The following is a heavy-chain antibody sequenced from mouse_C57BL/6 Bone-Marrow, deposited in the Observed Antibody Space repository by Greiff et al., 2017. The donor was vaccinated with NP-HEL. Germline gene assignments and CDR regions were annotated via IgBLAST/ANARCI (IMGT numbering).Heavy chain of an antibody. J-gene: IGHJ1*03. V-gene: IGHV1-76*01. Sequence: VQLQQSGAELVRPGASVKLSCKASGYTFTDYYINWVKQRPGQGLEWIPRIYPGSGNTYYNEKFKGKATLTAEKSSSTAYMQLSSLTSEDSAVYFCARNGNYRYFDVWGTGTTVTVSS. CDR2: IYPGSGNT. CDR1: GYTFTDYY. D-gene: IGHD2-1*01. CDR3: ARNGNYRYFDV.